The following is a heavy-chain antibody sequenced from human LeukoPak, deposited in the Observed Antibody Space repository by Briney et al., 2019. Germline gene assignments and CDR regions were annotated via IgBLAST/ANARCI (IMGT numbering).Heavy chain of an antibody. CDR1: GFTFSSYA. Sequence: GGSLRLSCAASGFTFSSYAMSWVRQAPGKGLEWVSAIIGSSGNIYYADSVKGRFTISRDNAKNTLYLQMNSLRAEDTAVYYCAKYFDYYFDYWGQGTLVTVSS. D-gene: IGHD3-9*01. V-gene: IGHV3-23*01. CDR3: AKYFDYYFDY. CDR2: IIGSSGNI. J-gene: IGHJ4*02.